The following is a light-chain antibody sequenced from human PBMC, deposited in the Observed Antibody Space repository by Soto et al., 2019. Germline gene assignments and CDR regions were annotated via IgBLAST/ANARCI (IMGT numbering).Light chain of an antibody. CDR2: DVS. J-gene: IGLJ1*01. CDR1: SSDVGGYNY. V-gene: IGLV2-14*01. Sequence: LTQPASVSGSPGQSITIPCTGTSSDVGGYNYVSWYQQHPGKAPKLMIYDVSNRPSGVSYRFSGSKSGNTASLTISGLQAEDEADYYCISYTTSGTYVFGTGTKVTVL. CDR3: ISYTTSGTYV.